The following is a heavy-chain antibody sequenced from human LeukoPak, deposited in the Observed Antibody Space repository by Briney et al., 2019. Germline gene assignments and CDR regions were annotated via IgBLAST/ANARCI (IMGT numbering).Heavy chain of an antibody. D-gene: IGHD6-13*01. CDR2: INHSGTT. Sequence: SETLSLTCTVSGGSISSSSYYWTWIRQPPGKGLEWIGEINHSGTTNFNPSLKSRVTISVDTSKNQFSLNLTSVTAADTAVYYCAVSAAGLFDPWGQGTLVTVSS. CDR1: GGSISSSSYY. J-gene: IGHJ5*02. V-gene: IGHV4-39*07. CDR3: AVSAAGLFDP.